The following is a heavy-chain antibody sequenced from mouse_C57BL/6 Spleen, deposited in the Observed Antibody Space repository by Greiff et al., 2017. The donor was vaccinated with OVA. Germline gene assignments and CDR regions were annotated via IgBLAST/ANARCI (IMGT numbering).Heavy chain of an antibody. CDR2: IYPGDGDT. CDR3: ARGITGYWYFDV. J-gene: IGHJ1*03. CDR1: GYAFSSYW. D-gene: IGHD2-4*01. Sequence: VKLMESGAELVKPGASVKISCKASGYAFSSYWMNWVKQRPGKGLEWIGQIYPGDGDTNYNGKFKGKATLTADKSSSTAYMQLSSLTSEDSAVYFCARGITGYWYFDVWGTGTTVTVSS. V-gene: IGHV1-80*01.